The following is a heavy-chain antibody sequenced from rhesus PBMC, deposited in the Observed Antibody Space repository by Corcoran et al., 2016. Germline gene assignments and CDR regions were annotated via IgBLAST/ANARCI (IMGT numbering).Heavy chain of an antibody. Sequence: EVQLVESGGGLVQPGGSLRLSCAASGFTFTNYGIHWVRQAPGKGLEWEAVISFDESKKYYADSVKDRFTISRDNSNNILYLQMNNLKLEDTAVYYCARDIAADGNWYFDLWGPGTPITISS. CDR3: ARDIAADGNWYFDL. J-gene: IGHJ2*01. CDR2: ISFDESKK. V-gene: IGHV3-54*02. CDR1: GFTFTNYG. D-gene: IGHD6-25*01.